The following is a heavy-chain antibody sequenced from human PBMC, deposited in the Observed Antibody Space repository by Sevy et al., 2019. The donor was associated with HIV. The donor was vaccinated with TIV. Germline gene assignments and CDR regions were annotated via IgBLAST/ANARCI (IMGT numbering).Heavy chain of an antibody. CDR1: GFSVKSFS. Sequence: GGSLRLSCSASGFSVKSFSMHWVRQAPGKGLEWAAAMLYNGRTERYADFVKCRFTISRDNSKNTLNLEMNSLRVEDTALYFCARDLARVIVPTAGFDSWGQGVLVTVSS. CDR2: MLYNGRTE. J-gene: IGHJ5*01. V-gene: IGHV3-33*01. CDR3: ARDLARVIVPTAGFDS. D-gene: IGHD1-1*01.